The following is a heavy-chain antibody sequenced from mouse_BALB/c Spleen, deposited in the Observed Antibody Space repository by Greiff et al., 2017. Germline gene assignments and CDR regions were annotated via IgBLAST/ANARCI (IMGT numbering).Heavy chain of an antibody. D-gene: IGHD2-14*01. CDR1: GFSLTGYG. Sequence: VMLVESGPGLVAPSQSLSITCTVSGFSLTGYGVNWVRQPPGKGLEWLGMIWGDGSTDYNSALKSRLSISKDNSKSQVFLKMNSLQTDDTARYYCARDEGTSAGAMDYWGQGTSVTVSS. CDR2: IWGDGST. V-gene: IGHV2-6-7*01. CDR3: ARDEGTSAGAMDY. J-gene: IGHJ4*01.